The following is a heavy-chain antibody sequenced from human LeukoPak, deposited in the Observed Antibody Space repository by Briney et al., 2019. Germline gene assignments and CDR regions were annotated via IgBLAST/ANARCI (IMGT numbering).Heavy chain of an antibody. D-gene: IGHD2-2*01. CDR1: GGSFSGYY. CDR3: ARGPSYALYYYYYYGMDV. J-gene: IGHJ6*02. Sequence: SETLSLTCAVYGGSFSGYYWSWIRQPPGKGLEWLGEINHSGSTNYNPSLKSRVTISVDTSKNQFSLKLSSVTAADTAVYYCARGPSYALYYYYYYGMDVWGQGTTVTVSS. CDR2: INHSGST. V-gene: IGHV4-34*01.